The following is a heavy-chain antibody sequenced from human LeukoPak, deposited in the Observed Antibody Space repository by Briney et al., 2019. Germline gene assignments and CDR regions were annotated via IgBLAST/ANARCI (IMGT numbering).Heavy chain of an antibody. V-gene: IGHV4-59*08. CDR3: ARHAYYYDRSGSYEAFDI. J-gene: IGHJ3*02. CDR1: GGSISSYY. D-gene: IGHD3-22*01. CDR2: MYYSGST. Sequence: SETLSLTCTVSGGSISSYYWSWIRQPPGKGLEWIGSMYYSGSTNYKPSLKSRVTISVDTSKNQFSLKLSSVTAADTAVYYCARHAYYYDRSGSYEAFDIWGQGTMVTVSS.